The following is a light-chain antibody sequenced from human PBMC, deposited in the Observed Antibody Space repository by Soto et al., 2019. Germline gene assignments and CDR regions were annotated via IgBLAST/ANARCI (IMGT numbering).Light chain of an antibody. J-gene: IGLJ2*01. CDR1: GSDVGGYNY. V-gene: IGLV2-8*01. CDR2: EVS. Sequence: QAVVTQPPSASGSPGQSVTISCTGTGSDVGGYNYVSWYQHHPGKAPKLMLYEVSTRPSGVPDRFSGSKSGNTASLTVSGLQAEDEADYYCSSYAGSTIYVVFGGGTKLTVL. CDR3: SSYAGSTIYVV.